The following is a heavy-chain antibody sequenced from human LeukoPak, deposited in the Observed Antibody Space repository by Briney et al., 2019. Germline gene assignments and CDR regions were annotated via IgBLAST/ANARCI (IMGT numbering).Heavy chain of an antibody. D-gene: IGHD2-15*01. V-gene: IGHV3-30*03. CDR3: ARSCSGGSCYTEG. CDR2: ISYDGSNK. Sequence: GGSLRLSCAASGFTFSSYGMHWVRQAPGKGLEWVAVISYDGSNKYYADSVKGRFTISRDNSKNTLYLQMNSLRAEDTAVYYCARSCSGGSCYTEGWGQGTLVTVSS. J-gene: IGHJ4*02. CDR1: GFTFSSYG.